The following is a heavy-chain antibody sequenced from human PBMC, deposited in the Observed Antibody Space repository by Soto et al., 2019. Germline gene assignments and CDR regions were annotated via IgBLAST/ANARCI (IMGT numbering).Heavy chain of an antibody. CDR1: GSSISSGGYY. J-gene: IGHJ5*02. V-gene: IGHV4-31*03. D-gene: IGHD3-22*01. Sequence: QVQLQESGPGLVKPSQTLSLTCTVSGSSISSGGYYWSGVRQHPGKGLEWIGYIYYSGNIYYNPSLKSRLTISVDTSKNQLSVKLSSVTAAETAVYYCASDASGYSRFDAWGQGNLVTVSS. CDR3: ASDASGYSRFDA. CDR2: IYYSGNI.